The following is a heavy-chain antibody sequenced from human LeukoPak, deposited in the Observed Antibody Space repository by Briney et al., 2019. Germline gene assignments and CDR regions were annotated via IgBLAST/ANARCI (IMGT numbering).Heavy chain of an antibody. CDR1: GGSVSSGSYY. CDR2: ISGSGGST. V-gene: IGHV3-23*01. CDR3: AKDLSLLWFGEPLDY. Sequence: PSETLSLTCTVSGGSVSSGSYYWSWVRQAPGKGLEWVSAISGSGGSTYYADSVKGRFTISRDNSKNTLYLQMNSLRAEDTAVYYCAKDLSLLWFGEPLDYWGQGTLVTVSS. J-gene: IGHJ4*02. D-gene: IGHD3-10*01.